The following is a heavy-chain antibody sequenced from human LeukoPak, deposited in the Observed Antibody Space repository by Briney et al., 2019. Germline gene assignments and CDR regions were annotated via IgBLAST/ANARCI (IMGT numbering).Heavy chain of an antibody. V-gene: IGHV3-53*01. D-gene: IGHD2-2*02. J-gene: IGHJ4*02. CDR1: GFTFSSYA. CDR3: ARLGFVVPAVIFDY. Sequence: GGSLGLSCSASGFTFSSYAMHWVRQAPGKGLEWVSVIYIGGSTYYADSVKGRFTISRDISKNTLYLQMNSLRAEDTAMYYCARLGFVVPAVIFDYWGQGTLVTVSS. CDR2: IYIGGST.